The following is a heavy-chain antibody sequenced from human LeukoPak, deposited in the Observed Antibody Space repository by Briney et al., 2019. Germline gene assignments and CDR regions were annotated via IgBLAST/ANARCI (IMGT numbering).Heavy chain of an antibody. CDR1: GFTFSTYA. D-gene: IGHD4-17*01. Sequence: PGRSLRLSCAASGFTFSTYAIHWVRQAPGKGLEWVAVISHDGIDKYYSDSVKGRFTVSRDNSKNTLYLQMNSLRAEDTAVYYCAYLDYGGNSYYWGQGTLVTVSS. V-gene: IGHV3-30*14. J-gene: IGHJ4*02. CDR3: AYLDYGGNSYY. CDR2: ISHDGIDK.